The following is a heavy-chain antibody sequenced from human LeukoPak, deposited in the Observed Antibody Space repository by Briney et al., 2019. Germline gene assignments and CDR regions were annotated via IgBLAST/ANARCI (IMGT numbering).Heavy chain of an antibody. CDR1: GGSISSSSYY. V-gene: IGHV4-39*01. CDR3: ASRQTYYYGSGSPRGDY. J-gene: IGHJ4*02. CDR2: IYYSGST. Sequence: PSETLSLTCTVSGGSISSSSYYWGWIRQPPGKGLEWIGSIYYSGSTYYNPSLKSRVTISVDTSKNQFSLKLSSVTAADTAVYYCASRQTYYYGSGSPRGDYWGQGTLVTVSS. D-gene: IGHD3-10*01.